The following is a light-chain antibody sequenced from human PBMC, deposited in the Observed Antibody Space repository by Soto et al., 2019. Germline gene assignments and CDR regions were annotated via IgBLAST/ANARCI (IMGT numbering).Light chain of an antibody. V-gene: IGKV3-20*01. CDR1: QSVSSSY. CDR2: GAS. J-gene: IGKJ2*02. Sequence: EIVLTQSPGTLSLSPGERATLSCRASQSVSSSYLAWYQQKPGQAPRLLIYGASSRATGIPDRFSGSGSGTDFTLTISSLEPEDFAVNYCQQYGSSPCTFGQGTKLEIK. CDR3: QQYGSSPCT.